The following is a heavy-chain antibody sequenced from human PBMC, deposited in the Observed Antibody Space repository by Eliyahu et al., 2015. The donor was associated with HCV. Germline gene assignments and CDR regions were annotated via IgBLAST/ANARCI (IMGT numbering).Heavy chain of an antibody. V-gene: IGHV3-30*18. CDR1: GFTXSSYG. D-gene: IGHD2-15*01. Sequence: QVQLVESGGGVVQPGRSLRLSCAASGFTXSSYGMHWVRQAPGKGLEWVAVISYDGSNKYYADSVKGRFTISRDNSKNTLYLQMNSLRAEDTAVYYCAKSRGPSGGGMDVWGQGTTVTVSS. J-gene: IGHJ6*02. CDR3: AKSRGPSGGGMDV. CDR2: ISYDGSNK.